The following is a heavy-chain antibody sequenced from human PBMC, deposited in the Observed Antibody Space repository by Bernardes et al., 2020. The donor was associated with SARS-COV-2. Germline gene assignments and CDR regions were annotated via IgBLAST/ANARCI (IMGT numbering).Heavy chain of an antibody. CDR3: ARGHSGYSSSWPYDY. J-gene: IGHJ4*02. CDR2: INHSGST. V-gene: IGHV4-34*01. Sequence: SETLPLTCAVYGGSFSGYYWSWIRQPPGKGLEWIGEINHSGSTNYNPSLKSRVTISVDTSKNQFSLKLSSVTAADTAVYYCARGHSGYSSSWPYDYWGQGTLVTVSS. D-gene: IGHD6-13*01. CDR1: GGSFSGYY.